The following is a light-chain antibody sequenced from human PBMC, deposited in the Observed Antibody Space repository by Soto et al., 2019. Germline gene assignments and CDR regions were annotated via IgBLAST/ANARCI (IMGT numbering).Light chain of an antibody. CDR1: SSDVGFYNL. CDR2: EVT. V-gene: IGLV2-23*02. CDR3: CSHTGV. Sequence: QSALTQPASVSGSPGQSITISCTGTSSDVGFYNLISWYQQHPGKAPKVIIFEVTKRPSGVSDRISGSKSGNTASLTTSGRQAEDEADYYCCSHTGVFGGGTKLTVL. J-gene: IGLJ2*01.